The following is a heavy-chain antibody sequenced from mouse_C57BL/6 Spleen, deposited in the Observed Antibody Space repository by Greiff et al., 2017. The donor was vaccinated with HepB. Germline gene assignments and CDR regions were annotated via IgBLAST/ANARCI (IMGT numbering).Heavy chain of an antibody. J-gene: IGHJ1*03. CDR1: GFTFSSYA. CDR3: ARGRTSVVATRYWYFDG. V-gene: IGHV5-4*03. D-gene: IGHD1-1*01. CDR2: ISDGGSYT. Sequence: EVKLMESGGGLVKPGGSLKLSCAASGFTFSSYAMSWVRQTPEKRLEWVATISDGGSYTYYPDNVKGRFTISRDNAKNNLYLQMSHLKAEDTAMYYCARGRTSVVATRYWYFDGWGTGATVTGSS.